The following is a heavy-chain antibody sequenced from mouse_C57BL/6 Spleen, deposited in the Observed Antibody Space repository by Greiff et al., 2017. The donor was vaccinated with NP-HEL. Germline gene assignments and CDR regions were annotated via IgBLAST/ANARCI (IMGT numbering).Heavy chain of an antibody. D-gene: IGHD1-2*01. J-gene: IGHJ4*01. V-gene: IGHV1-75*01. CDR2: IFPGSGST. CDR3: ARSTTAETYYYAMDY. Sequence: QVQLQQSGPELVKPGASVKISCKASGYTFTDYYINWVKQRPGQGLEWIGWIFPGSGSTYYNEKFKGKATLTVDKSSSTAYMLLSSLTSEDSAVYFCARSTTAETYYYAMDYWGQGTSVTVSS. CDR1: GYTFTDYY.